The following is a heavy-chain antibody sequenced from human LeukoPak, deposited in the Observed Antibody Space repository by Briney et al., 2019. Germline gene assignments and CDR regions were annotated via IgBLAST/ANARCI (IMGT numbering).Heavy chain of an antibody. V-gene: IGHV4-59*01. Sequence: SETLSLTCTVSGGSISSYYWSWIRQPPGKGLEWIEYIYYSGSTNYNPSLKSRVAISVDTSKNQFSLKLSSVTAADTAVYYCARAMRQFRDDAFDIWGQGTMVTVSS. J-gene: IGHJ3*02. D-gene: IGHD3-10*01. CDR2: IYYSGST. CDR3: ARAMRQFRDDAFDI. CDR1: GGSISSYY.